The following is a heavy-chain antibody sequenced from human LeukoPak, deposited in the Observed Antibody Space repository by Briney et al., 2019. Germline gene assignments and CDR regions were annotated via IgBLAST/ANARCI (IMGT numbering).Heavy chain of an antibody. J-gene: IGHJ4*02. CDR2: INPNSGGT. CDR3: ARVQAECSGGSCYYNY. D-gene: IGHD2-15*01. CDR1: GYTFTGYY. Sequence: VASVKVSCTASGYTFTGYYMHWVRQAPGQGLEWMGWINPNSGGTNYAQKSQGRVTMTRDTSISTAYMELSRLRSDDTAVYYCARVQAECSGGSCYYNYWGQGTLVTVSS. V-gene: IGHV1-2*02.